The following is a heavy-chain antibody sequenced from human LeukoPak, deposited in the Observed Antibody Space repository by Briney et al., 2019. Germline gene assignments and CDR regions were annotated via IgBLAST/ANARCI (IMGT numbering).Heavy chain of an antibody. D-gene: IGHD3-22*01. CDR2: ISSSGSTI. J-gene: IGHJ4*02. Sequence: GGSLRLSCAASGFTFSDYYMSWLRQAPGKGLEWVSYISSSGSTIYYADSVKGRFTISRDNAKSSLYLQMNSLRAEDTAVYYCARDVDYYDSSGYFDYWGQGTLVTVSS. CDR1: GFTFSDYY. CDR3: ARDVDYYDSSGYFDY. V-gene: IGHV3-11*04.